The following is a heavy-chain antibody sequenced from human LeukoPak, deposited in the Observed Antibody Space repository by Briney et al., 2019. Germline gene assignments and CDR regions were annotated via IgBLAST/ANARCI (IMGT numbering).Heavy chain of an antibody. CDR3: AREGLEDCSGASCYFLFDP. V-gene: IGHV4-4*07. Sequence: PSETLSLTCTVSGGSINSHSWSWIRQPPGQGLEWIGRIYSTGSTSYNPSLKSRVTMSVDTSNNQLSLKLSSVTAADTAVYYCAREGLEDCSGASCYFLFDPWGQGTLVTVSS. CDR1: GGSINSHS. D-gene: IGHD2-15*01. CDR2: IYSTGST. J-gene: IGHJ5*02.